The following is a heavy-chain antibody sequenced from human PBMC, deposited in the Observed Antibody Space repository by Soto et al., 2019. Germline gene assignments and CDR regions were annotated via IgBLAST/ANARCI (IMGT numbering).Heavy chain of an antibody. CDR2: INGDGSDT. V-gene: IGHV3-74*01. CDR1: GFTFSSYW. J-gene: IGHJ4*02. D-gene: IGHD4-17*01. Sequence: PGGSLRLSCAVSGFTFSSYWMHWVRQAPGKGLLWVSRINGDGSDTDYADCVRGRLTISRDNAKNTVYLQMNSLRDEDTAVYYCARNQYMTTVSSFGYWGQGTLVTVSS. CDR3: ARNQYMTTVSSFGY.